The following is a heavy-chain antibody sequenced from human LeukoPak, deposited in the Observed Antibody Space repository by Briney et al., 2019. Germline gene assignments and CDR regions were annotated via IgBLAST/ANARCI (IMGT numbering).Heavy chain of an antibody. Sequence: SVKVSCKASGYTFTSYGISWVRQAPGQGLEWMGGIIPIFGTANYAQKFQGRVTITTDESTSTAYMELSSLRSEDTAVHYCARWDLNSSSWHNWFDPWGQGTLVTVSS. CDR3: ARWDLNSSSWHNWFDP. CDR2: IIPIFGTA. D-gene: IGHD6-13*01. CDR1: GYTFTSYG. J-gene: IGHJ5*02. V-gene: IGHV1-69*05.